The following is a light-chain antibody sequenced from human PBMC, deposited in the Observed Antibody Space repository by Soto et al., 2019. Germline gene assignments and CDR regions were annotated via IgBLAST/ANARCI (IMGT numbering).Light chain of an antibody. CDR3: QQYNIYPLT. Sequence: DVQMTQSPSSLSASVGDRVTITCRASKDMKSYLAWYQQKPGNAPKSLIYAASSLQTGVPSRFSGSESGTDFTLTISNLQPEDSATYYCQQYNIYPLTLGGGTKVEIK. CDR1: KDMKSY. J-gene: IGKJ4*01. V-gene: IGKV1D-16*01. CDR2: AAS.